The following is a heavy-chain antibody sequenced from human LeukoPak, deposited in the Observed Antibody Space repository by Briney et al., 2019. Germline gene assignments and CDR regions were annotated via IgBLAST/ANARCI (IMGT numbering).Heavy chain of an antibody. CDR1: GFTFSQFG. J-gene: IGHJ4*02. CDR2: FDGNAHGT. V-gene: IGHV3-23*01. CDR3: AKARIIGVGWAQFDS. Sequence: PGGSLRLSCATSGFTFSQFGMTWVRQPPGKGLEWVASFDGNAHGTYFADSVKGRCTISSDNSKNTVYLQMISLRADDTAIYYCAKARIIGVGWAQFDSWGQGSLVTVSS. D-gene: IGHD2-21*01.